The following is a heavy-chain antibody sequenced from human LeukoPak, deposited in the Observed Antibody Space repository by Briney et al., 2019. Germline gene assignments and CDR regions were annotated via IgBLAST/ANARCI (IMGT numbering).Heavy chain of an antibody. V-gene: IGHV3-23*01. CDR3: AKAALGYVDY. Sequence: GGSLRLSCAASGFTFPAYAMSWVRQAPGKGLEWLSAITGAGGNTYYADSVKGRFTISRDNSKNTLYLQMNSLRAEDTAVYYCAKAALGYVDYWGQGTLVTVSS. CDR2: ITGAGGNT. D-gene: IGHD6-13*01. CDR1: GFTFPAYA. J-gene: IGHJ4*02.